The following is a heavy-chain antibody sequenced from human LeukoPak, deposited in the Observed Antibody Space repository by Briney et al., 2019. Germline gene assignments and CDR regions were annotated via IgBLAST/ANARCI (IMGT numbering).Heavy chain of an antibody. CDR3: ARESLNWFDP. J-gene: IGHJ5*02. CDR2: ISYDGSNK. V-gene: IGHV3-30-3*01. Sequence: GGSLRLSCAASGFTFSSYAMHWVRQAPGKGLEWVAVISYDGSNKYYADSVKGRFTISRDNSKNTLYLQMNSLRAEDTAVYYCARESLNWFDPWGQGTLVTVSS. CDR1: GFTFSSYA.